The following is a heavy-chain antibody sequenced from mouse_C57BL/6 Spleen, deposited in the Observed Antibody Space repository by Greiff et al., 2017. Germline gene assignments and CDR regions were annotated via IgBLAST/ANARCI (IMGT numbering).Heavy chain of an antibody. V-gene: IGHV1-69*01. CDR3: AREGGWDWFAY. D-gene: IGHD3-3*01. CDR1: GYTFTSYW. Sequence: VQLQQPGAELVMPGASVKLSCKASGYTFTSYWMHWVKQRPGQGLEWIGEIDPSDSYTNYNQKFKGKSTLTVDKSSSTAYMQLSSLTSEDSAVYYCAREGGWDWFAYWGQGTLVTVSA. J-gene: IGHJ3*01. CDR2: IDPSDSYT.